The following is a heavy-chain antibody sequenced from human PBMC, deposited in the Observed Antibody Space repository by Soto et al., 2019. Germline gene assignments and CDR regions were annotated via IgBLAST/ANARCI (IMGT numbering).Heavy chain of an antibody. CDR1: GTSISSTFW. V-gene: IGHV4-4*02. J-gene: IGHJ4*02. CDR3: ATLPPRIVVVMSPFPS. CDR2: IYHSGMA. Sequence: VQLRQSGSGLVKPSGTLSLTCFVSGTSISSTFWWTWVRQAPGKGLEWIGEIYHSGMAKYNPSLKSRVTISVDKSSNPFSLTLTSVTAADTAMYYCATLPPRIVVVMSPFPSWGQGTPVTVSS. D-gene: IGHD2-21*01.